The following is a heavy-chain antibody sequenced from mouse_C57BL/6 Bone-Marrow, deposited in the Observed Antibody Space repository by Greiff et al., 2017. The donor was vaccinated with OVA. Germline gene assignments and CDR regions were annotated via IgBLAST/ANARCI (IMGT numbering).Heavy chain of an antibody. CDR2: IRNKANGYTT. Sequence: EVKLVESGGGLVQPGGSLSLSCAASGFTFTDYYMSWVRQPPGKALEWLGFIRNKANGYTTEYSASVKGRFTISRDNSQSILYLQMNALRAEDSANYYGARYGSYGNYYFDYWGQGTTLTVSS. D-gene: IGHD2-1*01. V-gene: IGHV7-3*01. CDR1: GFTFTDYY. CDR3: ARYGSYGNYYFDY. J-gene: IGHJ2*01.